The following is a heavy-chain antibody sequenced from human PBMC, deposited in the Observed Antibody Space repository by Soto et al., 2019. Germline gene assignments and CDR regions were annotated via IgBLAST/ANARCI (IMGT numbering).Heavy chain of an antibody. J-gene: IGHJ4*02. CDR3: ASHFMTTLAGVRDY. Sequence: GGSLRLSCAASGFTFSTYSMNWVRQAPGKGLEWVSYISSSSSTIYYADFVKGRFTISRDNAKNSLYLQMNSLRVEDTAVYYCASHFMTTLAGVRDYWGQGTLVTISS. D-gene: IGHD4-17*01. V-gene: IGHV3-48*01. CDR2: ISSSSSTI. CDR1: GFTFSTYS.